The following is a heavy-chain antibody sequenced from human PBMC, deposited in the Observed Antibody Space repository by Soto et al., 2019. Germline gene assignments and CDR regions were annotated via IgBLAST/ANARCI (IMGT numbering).Heavy chain of an antibody. CDR3: AKARDPQWVRLPFDY. CDR2: FSATSENT. J-gene: IGHJ4*02. CDR1: GFFFSSYT. Sequence: EVQLLESGGGLVQPGGSLRLSCVGSGFFFSSYTMTWVRQAPGKGLEWVSSFSATSENTYYADSVRGRFTISRDNSKKTLFLQMNSLTAEDTAMYYCAKARDPQWVRLPFDYWGQGILVIVSS. D-gene: IGHD6-19*01. V-gene: IGHV3-23*01.